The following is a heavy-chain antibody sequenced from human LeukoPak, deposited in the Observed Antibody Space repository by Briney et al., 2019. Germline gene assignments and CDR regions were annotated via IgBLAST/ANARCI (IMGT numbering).Heavy chain of an antibody. CDR1: GFTFSDYY. CDR2: ISSSGSTI. CDR3: ARDPPYYYDSSGYFDY. D-gene: IGHD3-22*01. J-gene: IGHJ4*02. Sequence: PGGSLRLSCAASGFTFSDYYMSWIRQAPGKGLEWVSYISSSGSTIYYADSVKGRFTISRDNAKNSLYLQMNSLRAEDTALYYCARDPPYYYDSSGYFDYWGQGTLVTVSS. V-gene: IGHV3-11*01.